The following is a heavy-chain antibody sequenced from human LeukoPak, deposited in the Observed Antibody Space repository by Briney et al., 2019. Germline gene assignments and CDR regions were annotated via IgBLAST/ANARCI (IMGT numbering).Heavy chain of an antibody. J-gene: IGHJ4*02. Sequence: GGSLRLSCAASGFTFSSYSMNWVRQAPGKGLVWVSRINPDASITTYADSVKGRFTISRDNAENTVNLQMNSLRVDDTAVYFCVRALIGSSDYWGQGTLVTVSS. CDR1: GFTFSSYS. V-gene: IGHV3-74*03. CDR3: VRALIGSSDY. CDR2: INPDASIT. D-gene: IGHD2-21*01.